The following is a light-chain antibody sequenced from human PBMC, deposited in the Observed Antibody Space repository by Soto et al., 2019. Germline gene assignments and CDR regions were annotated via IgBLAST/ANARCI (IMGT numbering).Light chain of an antibody. CDR2: DAS. Sequence: DIQMTQSPSTLSASVGDRVTIPCRASQIISSWLAWYQQKPGKAPKLLIYDASSLESGVPSRFSGSGSGTEFTLTISSLQPDDFATYYCQQYNSYSSWTFGQGTKVDIK. V-gene: IGKV1-5*01. J-gene: IGKJ1*01. CDR1: QIISSW. CDR3: QQYNSYSSWT.